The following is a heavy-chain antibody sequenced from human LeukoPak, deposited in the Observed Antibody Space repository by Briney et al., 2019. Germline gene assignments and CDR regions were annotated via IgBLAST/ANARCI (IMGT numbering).Heavy chain of an antibody. Sequence: PSETLSLTCTVSGGSISSSSYYWGWIRQPPGKGLEWIGSIYYSGSTNYNPSLKSRVTMSVDTSKNQLSLNLSSVTAADTAVYYCARGTGTLTGDYWGQGTLVTVSS. CDR3: ARGTGTLTGDY. J-gene: IGHJ4*02. D-gene: IGHD1/OR15-1a*01. CDR1: GGSISSSSYY. V-gene: IGHV4-39*07. CDR2: IYYSGST.